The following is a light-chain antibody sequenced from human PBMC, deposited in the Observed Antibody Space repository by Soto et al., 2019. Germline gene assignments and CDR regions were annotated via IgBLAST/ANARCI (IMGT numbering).Light chain of an antibody. CDR2: AAS. Sequence: IQMTQSPSSLSASVGDRVTITCRPSQSISSYLNWYQQKPGKAPKLLIYAASSLHSGVPSRFSGSGSGTEFILTISSLQPDDFATYYCQQYDSYSWTFGQGTTV. CDR1: QSISSY. V-gene: IGKV1-39*01. CDR3: QQYDSYSWT. J-gene: IGKJ1*01.